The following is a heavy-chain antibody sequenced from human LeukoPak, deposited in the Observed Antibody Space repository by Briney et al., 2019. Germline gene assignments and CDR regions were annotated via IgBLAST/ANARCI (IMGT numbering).Heavy chain of an antibody. D-gene: IGHD6-19*01. J-gene: IGHJ6*02. CDR1: GYTFTSYG. V-gene: IGHV1-18*01. CDR3: ARVGIAVAGTRPNYYYGMDV. Sequence: RASVKVSCKASGYTFTSYGISWVRQAPGQGLEWMGWISAYNGNTNYAQKLQGRVTMTTDTSTSTAYMELRSLRSDDTAVYYCARVGIAVAGTRPNYYYGMDVWGQGTTVTVSS. CDR2: ISAYNGNT.